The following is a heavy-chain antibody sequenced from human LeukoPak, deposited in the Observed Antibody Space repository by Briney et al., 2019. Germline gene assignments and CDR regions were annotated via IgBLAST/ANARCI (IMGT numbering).Heavy chain of an antibody. V-gene: IGHV4-59*01. CDR3: ARESRSGSAFDP. CDR1: GFTFNTYG. CDR2: IYYSGST. Sequence: GSLRLSCAASGFTFNTYGMSWVRQPPGKGLEWIGYIYYSGSTNYNPSLKSRVTISVDTSKNQFSLKLSSVTAADTAVYYCARESRSGSAFDPWGQGTLVTVSS. D-gene: IGHD3-10*01. J-gene: IGHJ5*02.